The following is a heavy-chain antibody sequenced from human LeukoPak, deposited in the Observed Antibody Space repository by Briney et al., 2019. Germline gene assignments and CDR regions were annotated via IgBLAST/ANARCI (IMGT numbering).Heavy chain of an antibody. CDR2: INHSGST. CDR1: GGSFSGYY. D-gene: IGHD5-24*01. CDR3: ARVVRDGYNWGYYYYYYMDV. Sequence: SETLSLTCAVYGGSFSGYYWGWIRQPPGKGLEWIGEINHSGSTNYNPSPKSRVTISVDTSKNQFSLKLSSVTAADTAVYYCARVVRDGYNWGYYYYYYMDVWGKGTTVTVSS. J-gene: IGHJ6*03. V-gene: IGHV4-34*01.